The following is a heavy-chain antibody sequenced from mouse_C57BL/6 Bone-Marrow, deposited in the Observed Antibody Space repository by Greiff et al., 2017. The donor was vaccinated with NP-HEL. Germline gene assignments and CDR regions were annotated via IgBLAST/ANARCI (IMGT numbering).Heavy chain of an antibody. CDR3: TTLNYYGDSYGY. CDR1: GFNIKDDY. D-gene: IGHD1-1*01. CDR2: IDPENGDT. Sequence: EVQGVESGAELVRPGASVKLSCTASGFNIKDDYMHWVKQRPEQGLEWIGGIDPENGDTEYASKFQGKATITADTSSNTAYLQPSSLTSEDTAVYYCTTLNYYGDSYGYWGQGTAPTVSA. J-gene: IGHJ2*01. V-gene: IGHV14-4*01.